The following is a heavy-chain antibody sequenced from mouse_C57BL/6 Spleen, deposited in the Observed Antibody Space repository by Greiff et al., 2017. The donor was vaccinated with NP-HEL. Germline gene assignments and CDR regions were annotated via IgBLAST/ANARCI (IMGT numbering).Heavy chain of an antibody. D-gene: IGHD1-1*01. Sequence: QVQLQQSGPELVKPGASVKISCKASGYAFSSSWMNWVKQRPGKGLEWIGRIYPGDGDTNYNGKFKGKATLTADKSSSTAYMQLSSLTSEDSAVYFCARDYYGSRSPFDYWGKGTTLTVSS. V-gene: IGHV1-82*01. CDR1: GYAFSSSW. CDR3: ARDYYGSRSPFDY. CDR2: IYPGDGDT. J-gene: IGHJ2*01.